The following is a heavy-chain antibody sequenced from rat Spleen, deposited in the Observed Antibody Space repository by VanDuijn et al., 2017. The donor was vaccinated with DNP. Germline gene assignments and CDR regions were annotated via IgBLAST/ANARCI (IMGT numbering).Heavy chain of an antibody. CDR2: ISYDGNGS. Sequence: EVQLVESGGGSVQPGRSLKLSCAASGFAFSDSAMAWVRQTPRKGLEWVATISYDGNGSFYRDSVKGRFTFSRDNAKSTLYLQMDSLRSEDTATYYCARHDVYLFDYWGQGVMVTVSS. V-gene: IGHV5-17*01. CDR3: ARHDVYLFDY. CDR1: GFAFSDSA. D-gene: IGHD1-2*01. J-gene: IGHJ2*01.